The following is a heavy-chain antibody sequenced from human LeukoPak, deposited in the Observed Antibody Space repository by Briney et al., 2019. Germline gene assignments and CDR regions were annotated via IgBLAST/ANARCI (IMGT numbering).Heavy chain of an antibody. CDR3: AKGAVAGTGFDY. V-gene: IGHV3-9*01. Sequence: PGRSLRLSCAASGFTFDDYAMHWVRQAPGKGLEWVSGISWNSGSIGYADSVKGRFTIPRDNAKNSLYLQMNSLRAEDTALYYCAKGAVAGTGFDYWGQGTLVTVSS. CDR2: ISWNSGSI. CDR1: GFTFDDYA. J-gene: IGHJ4*02. D-gene: IGHD6-19*01.